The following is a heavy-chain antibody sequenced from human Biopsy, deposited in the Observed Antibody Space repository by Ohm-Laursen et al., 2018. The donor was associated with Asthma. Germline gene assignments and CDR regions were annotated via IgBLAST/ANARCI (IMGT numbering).Heavy chain of an antibody. CDR1: GYTFNSAG. D-gene: IGHD3-10*01. CDR2: NSVYNGNT. J-gene: IGHJ6*02. V-gene: IGHV1-18*01. CDR3: ARAVDYSHYYGIDV. Sequence: SSVKASCKASGYTFNSAGITWVRQAPGQGLGWMGWNSVYNGNTKVAQKLQDRVTMITDTSTSTAYMELGSLRSDDTAVYFCARAVDYSHYYGIDVWGQGTTVTVS.